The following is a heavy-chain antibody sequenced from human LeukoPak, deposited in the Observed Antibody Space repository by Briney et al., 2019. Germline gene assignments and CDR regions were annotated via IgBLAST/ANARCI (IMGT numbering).Heavy chain of an antibody. CDR2: ISGSGGST. CDR3: AKETLSIVGAPTDY. J-gene: IGHJ4*02. D-gene: IGHD1-26*01. V-gene: IGHV3-23*01. CDR1: GFTFSSYA. Sequence: GGSLRLSCAASGFTFSSYAMSWVRQAPGKGLEWVSAISGSGGSTYYADSVKGRFTISRDNSKNTLYLQMSSLRAEDTAVYYCAKETLSIVGAPTDYWGQGTLVTVSS.